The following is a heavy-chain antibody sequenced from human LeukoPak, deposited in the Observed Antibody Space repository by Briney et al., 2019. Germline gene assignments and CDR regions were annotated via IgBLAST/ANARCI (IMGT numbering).Heavy chain of an antibody. CDR3: AKDWTTTVMNWFDP. CDR1: GFTFSSYG. D-gene: IGHD4-17*01. Sequence: QPGGSLRLSCAASGFTFSSYGMHWGRQAPGKGVEWVAFIRYDGSNKYYADSVKGRFTISRDNSKTTLYLQMNSLRAEDTAVYYCAKDWTTTVMNWFDPWGQGTLVTVSS. J-gene: IGHJ5*02. V-gene: IGHV3-30*02. CDR2: IRYDGSNK.